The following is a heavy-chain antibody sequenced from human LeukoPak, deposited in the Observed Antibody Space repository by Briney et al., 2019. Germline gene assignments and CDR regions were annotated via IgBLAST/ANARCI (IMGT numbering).Heavy chain of an antibody. CDR2: ISYDGSNK. J-gene: IGHJ6*02. V-gene: IGHV3-30*18. CDR3: AKDRGGSSTTYYYYYGMDV. D-gene: IGHD2-15*01. CDR1: GFTFSSYG. Sequence: PGRSLRLSCAASGFTFSSYGMHWVRQAPGKGLEWVAVISYDGSNKYYADSVKGRFTISRDNSKSTLYLQMNSLRAEDTAVYYCAKDRGGSSTTYYYYYGMDVWGQGTTVTVSS.